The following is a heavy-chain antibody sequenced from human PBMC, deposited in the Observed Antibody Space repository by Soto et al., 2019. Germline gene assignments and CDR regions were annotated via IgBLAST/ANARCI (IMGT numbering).Heavy chain of an antibody. V-gene: IGHV1-69*13. CDR2: IIPIFGTA. D-gene: IGHD2-21*02. CDR3: ARSGLAYCGGDCYSHPYYFDY. CDR1: GGTFSSYA. Sequence: SVKVSCKASGGTFSSYAISWVRQAPGQGLEWMGGIIPIFGTANYAQKFQGRVTITADESTSTAYMELSSLRSEDTAVYYCARSGLAYCGGDCYSHPYYFDYWGQGTLVTVS. J-gene: IGHJ4*02.